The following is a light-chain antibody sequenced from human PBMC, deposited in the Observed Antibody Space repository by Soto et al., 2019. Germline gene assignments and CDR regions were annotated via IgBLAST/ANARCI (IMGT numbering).Light chain of an antibody. Sequence: EIVLTQSPGILSLSPGERASLSCGASQSITSSFLAWYRQKPGQAPRLLIYGASSRATGIPDRFSGTGSETDFTLTINRLEPEDFAVYYCQQYENSPITFGQGTRLEI. CDR2: GAS. CDR3: QQYENSPIT. V-gene: IGKV3-20*01. CDR1: QSITSSF. J-gene: IGKJ5*01.